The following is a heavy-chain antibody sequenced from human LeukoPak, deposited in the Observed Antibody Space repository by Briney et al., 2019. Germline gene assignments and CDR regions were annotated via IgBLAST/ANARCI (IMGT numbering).Heavy chain of an antibody. CDR1: GFTFSTYS. V-gene: IGHV3-74*01. D-gene: IGHD6-19*01. CDR3: ARPAVAGLRAGGYDY. Sequence: PGGSLRLSCAASGFTFSTYSMNWVRQAPGKGLVWVSRISSDGSIINYADSVKGRFTISRDNAKNTLYLQMNSLRVEDTAVYYCARPAVAGLRAGGYDYWGQGTLVTVSS. CDR2: ISSDGSII. J-gene: IGHJ4*02.